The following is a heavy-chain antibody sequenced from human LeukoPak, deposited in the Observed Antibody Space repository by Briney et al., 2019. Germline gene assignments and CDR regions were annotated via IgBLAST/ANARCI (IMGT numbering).Heavy chain of an antibody. CDR3: ARVATGSYDWFDP. CDR1: GFTLNGYW. Sequence: GGSLGLSCAAPGFTLNGYWMHWVRHAPGKGLVWVSRINSDGSTTSYADPVKGRFTISRDNSKNTLYLQMNSLRAEDTAVYFCARVATGSYDWFDPRGQGTLVTVSS. D-gene: IGHD3-10*01. J-gene: IGHJ5*02. V-gene: IGHV3-74*01. CDR2: INSDGSTT.